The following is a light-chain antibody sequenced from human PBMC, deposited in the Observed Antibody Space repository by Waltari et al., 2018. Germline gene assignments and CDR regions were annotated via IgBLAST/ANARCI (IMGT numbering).Light chain of an antibody. Sequence: DIVMTQSPDSLAVSLGERATINCKSSESVLYSANNKNYLAWFQQIPGQPPKLPISWASTPESGVPDRFSGSGSGTDFTLTISSLLAEDVAVYYCQQYYITPWTFGQGTKVEIK. J-gene: IGKJ1*01. CDR2: WAS. CDR1: ESVLYSANNKNY. V-gene: IGKV4-1*01. CDR3: QQYYITPWT.